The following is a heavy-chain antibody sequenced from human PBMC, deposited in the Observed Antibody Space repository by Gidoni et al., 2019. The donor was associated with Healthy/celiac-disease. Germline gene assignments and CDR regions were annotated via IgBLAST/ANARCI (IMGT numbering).Heavy chain of an antibody. Sequence: QITLKASGPTLVKPTQTPTLTCTFSGFSLSTSGVGVGWIRQPPGKALEWLALIYVNDDKRYSPSLKSRLTITKDTSKNQVVLTMTNMDPVDTATYYCAHRGDSSGYYSPELDVYFDYWGQGTLVTVSS. V-gene: IGHV2-5*01. J-gene: IGHJ4*02. CDR2: IYVNDDK. CDR3: AHRGDSSGYYSPELDVYFDY. CDR1: GFSLSTSGVG. D-gene: IGHD3-22*01.